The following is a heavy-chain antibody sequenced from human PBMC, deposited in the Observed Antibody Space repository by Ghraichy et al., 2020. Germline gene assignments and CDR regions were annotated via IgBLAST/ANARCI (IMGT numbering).Heavy chain of an antibody. Sequence: SVKVSCKASGYTFTGYYMHWVRQAPGQELEWMGWINPNSGGTNYAQKFQCRVTMTRDTSISTAYMELSRLRSDDTAVYYCARAGTRTTVTSTYYWGQGTLVTVSS. CDR1: GYTFTGYY. V-gene: IGHV1-2*02. D-gene: IGHD4-17*01. CDR3: ARAGTRTTVTSTYY. CDR2: INPNSGGT. J-gene: IGHJ4*02.